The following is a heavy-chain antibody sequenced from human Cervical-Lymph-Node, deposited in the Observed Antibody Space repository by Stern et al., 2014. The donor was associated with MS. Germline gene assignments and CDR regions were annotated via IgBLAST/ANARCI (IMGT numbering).Heavy chain of an antibody. CDR1: GYTFTNYG. Sequence: QVQLVQSGAEVKKPGASVKVSCKTSGYTFTNYGISWVRQAPGQGLEWMGWIRTSTGNTKSAQKFRGSVTMTTDTSTSTAYMDMRSLRSDDTAVYYCARRGGRHYDSSSYIYGMDVWGQGTTVTVSS. J-gene: IGHJ6*02. CDR3: ARRGGRHYDSSSYIYGMDV. V-gene: IGHV1-18*01. D-gene: IGHD3-22*01. CDR2: IRTSTGNT.